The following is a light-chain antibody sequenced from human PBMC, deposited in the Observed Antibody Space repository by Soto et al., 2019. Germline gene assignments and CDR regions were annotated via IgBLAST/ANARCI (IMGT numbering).Light chain of an antibody. Sequence: DIQVTQSPSSLSASVGDRVTITCRTSQSITRYLNWYQQKPGKAPKLLIYSASTLQSGVPSRFSGSGSGTVFTLTISSLQPEDFATYYCQQSYSTPPLSFGGGTKVXIK. CDR2: SAS. J-gene: IGKJ4*01. CDR1: QSITRY. V-gene: IGKV1-39*01. CDR3: QQSYSTPPLS.